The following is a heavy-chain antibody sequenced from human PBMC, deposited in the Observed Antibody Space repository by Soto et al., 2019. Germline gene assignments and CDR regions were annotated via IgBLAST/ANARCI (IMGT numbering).Heavy chain of an antibody. V-gene: IGHV4-4*07. CDR2: IYTSGST. CDR1: GGSISSYY. D-gene: IGHD2-2*01. CDR3: ARDQWRYCSSTSCYYGTDV. Sequence: ATEAPALTSTVSGGSISSYYWSWIRQPAGKGLEWIGRIYTSGSTNYNPSLKSRVTMSVDTSKNQFSLKLSSVTAADTAVYYCARDQWRYCSSTSCYYGTDVWGPGTTFTVSS. J-gene: IGHJ6*02.